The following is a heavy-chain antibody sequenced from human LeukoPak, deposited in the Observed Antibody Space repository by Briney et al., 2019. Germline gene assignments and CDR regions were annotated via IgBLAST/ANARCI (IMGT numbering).Heavy chain of an antibody. J-gene: IGHJ4*02. V-gene: IGHV5-51*01. Sequence: NPGGSLKLSCKGSGYRFTSYWIVWVRQMPGKGLEWMGIIYPGDSDNTYSPSFQGQVSISADKSITTAYLQWSSLKASDTAMCFCARLIYYDSSGSVGYFDYWGQGTLVTVSS. CDR1: GYRFTSYW. D-gene: IGHD3-22*01. CDR3: ARLIYYDSSGSVGYFDY. CDR2: IYPGDSDN.